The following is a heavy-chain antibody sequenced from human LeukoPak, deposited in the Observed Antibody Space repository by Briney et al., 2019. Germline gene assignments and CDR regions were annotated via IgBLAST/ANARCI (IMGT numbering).Heavy chain of an antibody. Sequence: GGSLRLSCAASGFTFSSYWMSWVRQAPGKGLEWVANIKQDGSEKYYVDSVKGRFTISRDNAKNSLYLQMNSLRAEDTAVYYCARGVSYCSGGSCYLYYFDYWGQGTLVTVSS. J-gene: IGHJ4*02. CDR1: GFTFSSYW. D-gene: IGHD2-15*01. V-gene: IGHV3-7*01. CDR2: IKQDGSEK. CDR3: ARGVSYCSGGSCYLYYFDY.